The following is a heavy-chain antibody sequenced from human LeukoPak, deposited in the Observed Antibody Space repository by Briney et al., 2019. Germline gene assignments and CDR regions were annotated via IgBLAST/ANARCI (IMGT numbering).Heavy chain of an antibody. CDR3: ARGDVEFLSLHMVAVPGAFDV. CDR1: GFTFSDYE. J-gene: IGHJ3*01. Sequence: GGSLRLSCAAYGFTFSDYEIHWVRQAPGKGLEWVAVISSDGSNNYYADSVKGRFSISRDNSNNTVFLQMNSLRAEDTAVYHCARGDVEFLSLHMVAVPGAFDVWGQGTMVTVSS. D-gene: IGHD2-21*01. V-gene: IGHV3-30-3*01. CDR2: ISSDGSNN.